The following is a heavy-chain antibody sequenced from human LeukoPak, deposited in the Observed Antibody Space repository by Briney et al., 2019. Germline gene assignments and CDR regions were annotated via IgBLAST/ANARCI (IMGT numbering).Heavy chain of an antibody. J-gene: IGHJ5*02. CDR1: GFTFSSYA. V-gene: IGHV3-53*01. Sequence: PVGSLRLSCAASGFTFSSYAMSWVRQAPGKGLEWVSVIYSGGSTYYADSVKGRFTISRDNSKNTLYLQMNSLRAEDTAVYYCARGAAAGPHPPTGTWGQGTLVTVSS. D-gene: IGHD6-13*01. CDR3: ARGAAAGPHPPTGT. CDR2: IYSGGST.